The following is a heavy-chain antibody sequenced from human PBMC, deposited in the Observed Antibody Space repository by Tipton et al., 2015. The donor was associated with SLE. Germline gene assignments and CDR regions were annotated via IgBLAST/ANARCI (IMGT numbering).Heavy chain of an antibody. Sequence: GSLRLSCAASGFTFSSYAMNWVRQAPGKGLEWVSYISTTTYYADSVEGRFTISRDNAKNSLYLQMTSLRAEDTAVYYCARASGNLVDAFDFWGQGTMVTVSS. V-gene: IGHV3-48*03. J-gene: IGHJ3*01. CDR2: ISTTT. CDR1: GFTFSSYA. D-gene: IGHD1-26*01. CDR3: ARASGNLVDAFDF.